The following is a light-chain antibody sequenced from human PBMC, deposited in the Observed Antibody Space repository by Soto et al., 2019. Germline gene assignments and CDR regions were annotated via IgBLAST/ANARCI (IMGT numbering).Light chain of an antibody. CDR2: DVS. V-gene: IGLV2-14*01. Sequence: QSALTQPASVSGSPGPAITISCTGTSSDVGGYNYVSWYQQHPGKAPKLMSYDVSNRPSGVYNRFSGSKSGNTASLNISGLQAEDEADYYCSSYTSSSTLLYVFGTGTKLTVL. CDR3: SSYTSSSTLLYV. J-gene: IGLJ1*01. CDR1: SSDVGGYNY.